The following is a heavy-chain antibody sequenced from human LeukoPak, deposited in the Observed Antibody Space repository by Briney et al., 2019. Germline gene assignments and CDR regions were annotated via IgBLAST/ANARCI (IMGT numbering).Heavy chain of an antibody. J-gene: IGHJ2*01. D-gene: IGHD4-17*01. CDR1: GFSFTTYS. CDR2: ISTRSTTI. CDR3: ARDRGYGDSVYWYFDL. Sequence: GGSLRLSCAASGFSFTTYSMNWVRQAPGKGLEWVSYISTRSTTIYYADSVKGRFTISRDNAKNSLYLQMSSLRDEDTAVYYCARDRGYGDSVYWYFDLWGCGTLVTVSS. V-gene: IGHV3-48*02.